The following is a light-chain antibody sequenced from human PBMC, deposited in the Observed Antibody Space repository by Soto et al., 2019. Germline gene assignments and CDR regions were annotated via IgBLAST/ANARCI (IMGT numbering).Light chain of an antibody. CDR1: QSVGSSY. Sequence: EVVMTQSPATLSVSPGEGATLSCRASQSVGSSYLAWYQQKPGQAPRLLIYGASSRATGIPDRFSGSGSGTDFTLTISRLEPEDFAVYYCQQYGSSPEWTFGQGTKVDIK. CDR3: QQYGSSPEWT. CDR2: GAS. V-gene: IGKV3-20*01. J-gene: IGKJ1*01.